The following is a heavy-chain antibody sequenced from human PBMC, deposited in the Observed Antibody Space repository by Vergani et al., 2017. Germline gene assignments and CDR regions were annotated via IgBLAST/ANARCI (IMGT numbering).Heavy chain of an antibody. Sequence: QVQLVQSGAEVKKPGYSVKVSCKASGGTFSSYTISWVRQAPGQGLEWMGRIIPILGIANYAQKFQGRVTITADKSTSTAYMELSSLRSEDTAVYYCARQPTVHSPYYYYYMDVWGKGTTVTVSS. CDR2: IIPILGIA. CDR1: GGTFSSYT. V-gene: IGHV1-69*02. D-gene: IGHD4-11*01. J-gene: IGHJ6*03. CDR3: ARQPTVHSPYYYYYMDV.